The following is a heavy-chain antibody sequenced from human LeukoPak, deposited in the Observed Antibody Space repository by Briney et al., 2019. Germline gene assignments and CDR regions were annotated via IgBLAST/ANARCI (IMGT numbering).Heavy chain of an antibody. D-gene: IGHD2-15*01. CDR2: IYHSGST. J-gene: IGHJ4*02. CDR3: AGGLVVAATRFFDY. CDR1: GGSISSGGYS. V-gene: IGHV4-30-2*01. Sequence: PSQTLSLTCAVSGGSISSGGYSWSWIRQPPGKGLEWIGYIYHSGSTYYNPSLKSRVTISVGRSKNQFSLKLSSVTAADTAVYYCAGGLVVAATRFFDYWGQGTLVTVSS.